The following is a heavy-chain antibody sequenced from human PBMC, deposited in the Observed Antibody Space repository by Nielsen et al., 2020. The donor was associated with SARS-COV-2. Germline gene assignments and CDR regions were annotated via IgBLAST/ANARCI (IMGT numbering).Heavy chain of an antibody. CDR2: INPNSGGT. J-gene: IGHJ6*03. Sequence: ASVKVSCKASGCTFSSYAISWVRQAPGQGLEWMGRINPNSGGTNYAQKFQGRVTMTRDTSISTAYMELSRLRSDDTAVYYCAREGSIRGSYYYYYMDVWGKGTTVTVSS. D-gene: IGHD3-10*01. CDR1: GCTFSSYA. V-gene: IGHV1-2*06. CDR3: AREGSIRGSYYYYYMDV.